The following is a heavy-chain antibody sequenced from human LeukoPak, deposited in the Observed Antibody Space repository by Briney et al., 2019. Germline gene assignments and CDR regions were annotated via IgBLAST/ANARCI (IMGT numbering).Heavy chain of an antibody. CDR2: ISSSSSTI. CDR1: GFTFSSYG. D-gene: IGHD5-18*01. V-gene: IGHV3-48*01. CDR3: ARGTGRGYSYGYYGAFDI. Sequence: GGSLRLSCAASGFTFSSYGMHWVRQAPGKGLEWVSYISSSSSTIYYADSVKGRFTISRDNAKNSLYLQMNSLRAEDTAVYYCARGTGRGYSYGYYGAFDIWGQGTMVTVSS. J-gene: IGHJ3*02.